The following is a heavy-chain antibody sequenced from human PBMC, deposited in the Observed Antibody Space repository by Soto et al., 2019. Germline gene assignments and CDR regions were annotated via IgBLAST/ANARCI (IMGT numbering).Heavy chain of an antibody. D-gene: IGHD1-7*01. Sequence: SVKVSCKASGGTFSSYAISWVRQAPGQGLEWMGGIIPIFGTANYAQKFQGRVTITADESTSTAYMELSSLRSEDTAVYYCARSGITGTTSSVYYSGMDVWGQGTTVTVSS. CDR3: ARSGITGTTSSVYYSGMDV. CDR1: GGTFSSYA. V-gene: IGHV1-69*13. CDR2: IIPIFGTA. J-gene: IGHJ6*02.